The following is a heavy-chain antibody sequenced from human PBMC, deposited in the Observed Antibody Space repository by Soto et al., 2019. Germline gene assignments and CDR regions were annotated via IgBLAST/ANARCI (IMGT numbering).Heavy chain of an antibody. CDR3: ARRSIAAAGWWFDP. D-gene: IGHD6-13*01. J-gene: IGHJ5*02. CDR2: IYYSGST. V-gene: IGHV4-31*03. Sequence: QVQLQESGPGLVKPSQTLSLTCTVSSGSISSGGYYWSWIRQHPGKGLEWIGYIYYSGSTYYNPSLKSRVTISVDTSKNQFSLKLSSVTAADTAVYYCARRSIAAAGWWFDPWGQGTLVTVSS. CDR1: SGSISSGGYY.